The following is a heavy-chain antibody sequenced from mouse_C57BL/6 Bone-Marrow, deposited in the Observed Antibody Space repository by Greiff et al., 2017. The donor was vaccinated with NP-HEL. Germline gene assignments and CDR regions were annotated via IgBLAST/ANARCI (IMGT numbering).Heavy chain of an antibody. V-gene: IGHV5-6*02. CDR2: ISSGGSYT. Sequence: EVMLVESGGDLVKPGGSLKLSCAASGFTFSSYGMSWVRQTPDKRLEWVATISSGGSYTYYPDSVKGRFTISRDNAKNTLYLQMSSLKSEDTAMYYCARRLYPLAMDYWGQGTSVTVSS. D-gene: IGHD1-1*01. CDR3: ARRLYPLAMDY. J-gene: IGHJ4*01. CDR1: GFTFSSYG.